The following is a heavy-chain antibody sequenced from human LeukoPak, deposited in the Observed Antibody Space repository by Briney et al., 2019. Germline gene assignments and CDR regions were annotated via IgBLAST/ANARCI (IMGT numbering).Heavy chain of an antibody. CDR1: GFTFDNSW. Sequence: GGSLRLSCAASGFTFDNSWIHWVRQGPGRGLVWVSRISPDGITTNYADSVKGRFTISRDNAMNTLYLQMNSLRAEDTAVYYCATAGNYRFDNWGQGTLVTASS. CDR3: ATAGNYRFDN. D-gene: IGHD1-7*01. CDR2: ISPDGITT. J-gene: IGHJ4*02. V-gene: IGHV3-74*01.